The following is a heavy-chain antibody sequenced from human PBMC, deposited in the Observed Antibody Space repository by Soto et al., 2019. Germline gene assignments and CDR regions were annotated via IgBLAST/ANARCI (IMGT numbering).Heavy chain of an antibody. J-gene: IGHJ6*02. CDR3: ASTRGMDV. Sequence: GGSLRLSCAVSGFTFDDNAMHWVRQAPEKGLEWVSGINWKSDIYYADSVKGRFTISRDNAKNSLYLQMNSLRAEDTAVYYCASTRGMDVWGQGTTVTVSS. CDR2: INWKSDI. V-gene: IGHV3-9*01. D-gene: IGHD2-8*01. CDR1: GFTFDDNA.